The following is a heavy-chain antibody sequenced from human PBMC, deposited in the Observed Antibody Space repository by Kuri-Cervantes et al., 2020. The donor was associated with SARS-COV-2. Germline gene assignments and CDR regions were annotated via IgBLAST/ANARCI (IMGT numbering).Heavy chain of an antibody. CDR2: ISYDGSNK. D-gene: IGHD1-26*01. CDR3: AREHPYSGSYYAPFDY. CDR1: GFTFSSYA. Sequence: SLKICCAASGFTFSSYAMHWVRQAPGKGLEWVAVISYDGSNKYYADSVKGRFTISRDNSKNTLYLQMNSLRAKDTAVYYCAREHPYSGSYYAPFDYWGQGTLVTVSS. J-gene: IGHJ4*02. V-gene: IGHV3-30-3*01.